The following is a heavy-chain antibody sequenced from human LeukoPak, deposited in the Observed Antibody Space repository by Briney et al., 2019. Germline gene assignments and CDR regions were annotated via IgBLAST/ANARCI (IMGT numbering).Heavy chain of an antibody. V-gene: IGHV3-48*01. J-gene: IGHJ6*03. Sequence: PGRSLRLSCAASGFTFSSHNMNWVSQAPGGGLEWISYITTGISTIKYAESVKGRFTISRDNTKSSLYLQMNSLRAEYTAVYYCARDRGAVGGLLSYHFYYMDVWGKGTPVTVS. CDR2: ITTGISTI. CDR3: ARDRGAVGGLLSYHFYYMDV. D-gene: IGHD3-16*01. CDR1: GFTFSSHN.